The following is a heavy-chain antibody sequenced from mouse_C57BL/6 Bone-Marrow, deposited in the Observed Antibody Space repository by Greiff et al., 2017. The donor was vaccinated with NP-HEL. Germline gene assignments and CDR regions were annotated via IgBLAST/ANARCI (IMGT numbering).Heavy chain of an antibody. V-gene: IGHV5-17*01. J-gene: IGHJ4*01. CDR3: ARRYRGLDYYAMDY. D-gene: IGHD2-12*01. CDR1: GFTFSDYG. CDR2: ISSGSSTI. Sequence: DVKLVESGGGLVKPGVSLPLSFSSSGFTFSDYGMHWVRQAPEKGLEWVAYISSGSSTICYAATVTGRFTISRDNAKNTLFLQMTSLRSEDTAMYYCARRYRGLDYYAMDYGGQGTSATGSA.